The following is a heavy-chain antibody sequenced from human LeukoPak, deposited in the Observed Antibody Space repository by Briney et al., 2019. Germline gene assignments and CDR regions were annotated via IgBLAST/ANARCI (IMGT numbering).Heavy chain of an antibody. D-gene: IGHD5-18*01. Sequence: GGSLRLSCAASGFSFSSYEMNWVRQAPGKGLEWVSYISSSSSYIYYADSVKGRFTISRDNAKNSLYLQMNSLRAEDTAVYYCASGPTAMVTSDAFDIWGQGTMVTVSS. J-gene: IGHJ3*02. CDR1: GFSFSSYE. CDR2: ISSSSSYI. V-gene: IGHV3-21*05. CDR3: ASGPTAMVTSDAFDI.